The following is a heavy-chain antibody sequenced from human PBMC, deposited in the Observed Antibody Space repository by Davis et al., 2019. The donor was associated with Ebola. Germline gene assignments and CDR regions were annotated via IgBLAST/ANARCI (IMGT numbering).Heavy chain of an antibody. CDR3: ARAALVQGLTGNWFDP. CDR2: MNPNSGNT. CDR1: GYTFTSYD. Sequence: AAPVKVSCKASGYTFTSYDINWVRQATGQGLEWMGWMNPNSGNTGYAQKFQGRVTMTRNTSISTAYMELSSLRSEDTAVYYCARAALVQGLTGNWFDPWGQGTLVTVSS. D-gene: IGHD3-10*01. V-gene: IGHV1-8*01. J-gene: IGHJ5*02.